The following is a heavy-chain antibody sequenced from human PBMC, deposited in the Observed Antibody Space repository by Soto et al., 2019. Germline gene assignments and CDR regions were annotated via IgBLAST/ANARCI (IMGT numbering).Heavy chain of an antibody. Sequence: QVQLVQSGAEVRKPGSSVKVSCKASGGTFSSYGNVWVRQAPGQGLEWMGGTIPGFGTANYAQRFQGRVTFTTDISTDTAYMELSSLRSEDKAVYYCARVRAQWLVGGHDAFDVWGQGTIVTVSS. J-gene: IGHJ3*01. CDR3: ARVRAQWLVGGHDAFDV. CDR1: GGTFSSYG. D-gene: IGHD6-19*01. V-gene: IGHV1-69*05. CDR2: TIPGFGTA.